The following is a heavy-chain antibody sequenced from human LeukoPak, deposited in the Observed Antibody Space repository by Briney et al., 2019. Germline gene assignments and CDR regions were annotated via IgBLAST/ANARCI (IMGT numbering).Heavy chain of an antibody. V-gene: IGHV1-18*01. CDR1: GYTFTSYG. D-gene: IGHD1-26*01. CDR2: ISAYNGNT. J-gene: IGHJ3*02. CDR3: VRELKVGASAAFDI. Sequence: ASVKVSCKASGYTFTSYGISWVRQAPGQGLEWMGWISAYNGNTNYAQKLQGRVTMTTDTSTSTAYMELRSLRSDDTAVYYCVRELKVGASAAFDIWGQGTMVTVSS.